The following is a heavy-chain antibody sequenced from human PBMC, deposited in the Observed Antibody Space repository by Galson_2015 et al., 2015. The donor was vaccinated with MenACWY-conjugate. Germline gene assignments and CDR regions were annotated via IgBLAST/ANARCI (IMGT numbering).Heavy chain of an antibody. V-gene: IGHV2-70*01. CDR1: GFSLSTRGVS. J-gene: IGHJ6*03. Sequence: PALVKPTQTLTLTCTFSGFSLSTRGVSMGWIRQPPGKALEWLALIDWEDDKYYSTFLKTRLTISKDTSKNQVVLTMTNMDPMDTATYYCARTTNGNYFYYYYMDVWGKGTTVTVSS. CDR2: IDWEDDK. D-gene: IGHD4-23*01. CDR3: ARTTNGNYFYYYYMDV.